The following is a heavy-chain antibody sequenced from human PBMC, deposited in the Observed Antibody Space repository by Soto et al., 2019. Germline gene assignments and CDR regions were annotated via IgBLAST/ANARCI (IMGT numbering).Heavy chain of an antibody. V-gene: IGHV3-48*01. J-gene: IGHJ6*02. CDR1: GFTFSSYS. CDR2: ISSSSSTI. Sequence: EVQLVESGGGLVQPGGSLRLSCAASGFTFSSYSMNWVRQTPGKGLEWVSYISSSSSTIYYADSVKGRFTISRDNAKNSLYLQMNSLRAEDTAVDYCARSMDDYYYYGMDVWGQGTTVTVSS. CDR3: ARSMDDYYYYGMDV. D-gene: IGHD3-10*01.